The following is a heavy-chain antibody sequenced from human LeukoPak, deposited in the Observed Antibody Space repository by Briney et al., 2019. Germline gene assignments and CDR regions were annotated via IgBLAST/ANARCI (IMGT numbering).Heavy chain of an antibody. CDR1: GFTFSRHE. V-gene: IGHV3-48*03. Sequence: PGGSLRLSCVASGFTFSRHEMEWVRQAPGKGLEWVSYITSTGSTKYYADSVKGRFTISRDNAKNSLYLQMDSLRAEDTAVYYCARGRDTAYNPFDYWGQGTLVTVSS. CDR3: ARGRDTAYNPFDY. D-gene: IGHD1-1*01. J-gene: IGHJ4*02. CDR2: ITSTGSTK.